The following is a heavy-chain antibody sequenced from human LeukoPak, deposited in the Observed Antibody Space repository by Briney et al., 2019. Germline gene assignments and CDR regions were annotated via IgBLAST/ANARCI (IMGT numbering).Heavy chain of an antibody. CDR1: AYSISSGYY. Sequence: PSETLSLTCVVSAYSISSGYYWGWMRQPPGKGLEWIGSIFHTGRTYYNPSLMGRVTLSVDTSKNQFSLRLMSVTAADTAVYYCARSQANEGMGYWGQGALVTVSS. V-gene: IGHV4-38-2*01. CDR3: ARSQANEGMGY. J-gene: IGHJ4*02. CDR2: IFHTGRT. D-gene: IGHD3-10*01.